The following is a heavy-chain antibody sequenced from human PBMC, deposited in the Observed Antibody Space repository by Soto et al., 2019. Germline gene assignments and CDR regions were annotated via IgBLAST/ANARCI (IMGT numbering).Heavy chain of an antibody. J-gene: IGHJ5*02. D-gene: IGHD2-2*01. Sequence: GESLKISCKGSGYSFTSYWIGWVRQMPGKGLEWMGIIYPGDSDTRYSPSFQGQVTISADKSISTAYLQWSSLKASDTAMYYCARSSDIVVVPAAGWFDPWGQGTLVTISS. CDR1: GYSFTSYW. V-gene: IGHV5-51*01. CDR3: ARSSDIVVVPAAGWFDP. CDR2: IYPGDSDT.